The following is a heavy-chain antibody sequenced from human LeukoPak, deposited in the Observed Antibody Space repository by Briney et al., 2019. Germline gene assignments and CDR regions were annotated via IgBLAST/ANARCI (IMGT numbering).Heavy chain of an antibody. D-gene: IGHD6-19*01. CDR2: IHSDGTAT. J-gene: IGHJ4*02. CDR1: GFTFSTYW. V-gene: IGHV3-74*01. CDR3: VRGGIGCFDY. Sequence: GGSLRLSCVASGFTFSTYWMHWVRQAPGKGLVWVSRIHSDGTATTYADSVKGRFTISRDNAKNTVYLQMNSLRVEDTAVYYCVRGGIGCFDYWGQGTLVTASS.